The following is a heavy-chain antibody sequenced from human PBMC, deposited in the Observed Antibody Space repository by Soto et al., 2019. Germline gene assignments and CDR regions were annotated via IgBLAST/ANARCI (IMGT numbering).Heavy chain of an antibody. Sequence: SETLSLTCTVSGDSISSSTYYWGWIRQPPGKGLEWIGCIYHTGTTYYNPSLKSRVTISVDTSKNQFSLKLSSVTAADTAVYYCARPYFSSSSMFDYWGQGTLVTVS. V-gene: IGHV4-39*01. CDR2: IYHTGTT. CDR1: GDSISSSTYY. CDR3: ARPYFSSSSMFDY. D-gene: IGHD6-6*01. J-gene: IGHJ4*02.